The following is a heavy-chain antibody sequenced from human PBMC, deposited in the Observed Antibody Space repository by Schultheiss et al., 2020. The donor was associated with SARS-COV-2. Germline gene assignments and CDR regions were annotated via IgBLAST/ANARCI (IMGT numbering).Heavy chain of an antibody. CDR1: GFTLSSYW. CDR3: ARHFYHSSGFYYLDY. J-gene: IGHJ4*02. CDR2: ISFSTVYM. D-gene: IGHD3-22*01. Sequence: GGSLRLSCAASGFTLSSYWMHWVRQTPGKGLEWVSYISFSTVYMNYADSVKGRFTISRDNAKNTLYLQMNSLRAEDTAVYYCARHFYHSSGFYYLDYWGQGTLVTVSS. V-gene: IGHV3-21*05.